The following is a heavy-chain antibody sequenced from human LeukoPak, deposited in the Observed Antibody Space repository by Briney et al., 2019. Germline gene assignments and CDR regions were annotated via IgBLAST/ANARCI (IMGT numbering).Heavy chain of an antibody. Sequence: ASVKVSCKASGYTFTGYYMHWVRQAPGQGLEWMGWINPNSGGTNYAQKFQGRVTMTRDTSIGTAYMDLYRLTSDDTAVYYCAREPSSTGRGYSHSPHDYWGQGTLVTV. CDR3: AREPSSTGRGYSHSPHDY. V-gene: IGHV1-2*02. CDR2: INPNSGGT. D-gene: IGHD5-18*01. J-gene: IGHJ4*02. CDR1: GYTFTGYY.